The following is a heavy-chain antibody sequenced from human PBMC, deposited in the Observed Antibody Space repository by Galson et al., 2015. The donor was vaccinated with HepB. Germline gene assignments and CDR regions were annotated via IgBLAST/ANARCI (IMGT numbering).Heavy chain of an antibody. CDR1: GGSFSGYY. CDR2: INHSGST. V-gene: IGHV4-34*01. J-gene: IGHJ4*02. Sequence: TLSLTCAVYGGSFSGYYWSWIRQPPGKGLEWIGEINHSGSTNYNPSLKSRVTISVDTSKNQFSLKLSSVTAADTAVYYCARDRTVGATNYYDYWGQGTLVTVSS. D-gene: IGHD1-26*01. CDR3: ARDRTVGATNYYDY.